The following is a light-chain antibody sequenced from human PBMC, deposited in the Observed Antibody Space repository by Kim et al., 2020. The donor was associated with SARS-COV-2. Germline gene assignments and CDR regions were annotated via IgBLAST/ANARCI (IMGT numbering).Light chain of an antibody. CDR1: NIGNKD. V-gene: IGLV3-21*04. Sequence: PGQTARITCGGKNIGNKDARWYQQKPGQAPVLVIYYDSKRPSGIPERFSGSNSGNTATLTISGAEARDEADYYCQVWDSSSAHAVFGGGTQLTVL. CDR3: QVWDSSSAHAV. J-gene: IGLJ2*01. CDR2: YDS.